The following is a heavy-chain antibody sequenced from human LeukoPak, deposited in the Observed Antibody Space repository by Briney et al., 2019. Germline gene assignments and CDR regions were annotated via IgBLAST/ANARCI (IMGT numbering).Heavy chain of an antibody. CDR3: ARVVVRDANNYKDY. V-gene: IGHV1-2*02. CDR1: GYTFTGYY. D-gene: IGHD5-24*01. CDR2: INPSSGGT. Sequence: ASVKVSCKASGYTFTGYYMHWVRQAPGQGLEWMGWINPSSGGTNYAQKFQGRVTMTRDTSISTAYMELSRLRSDDTAVYYCARVVVRDANNYKDYWGQGTLVTVSS. J-gene: IGHJ4*02.